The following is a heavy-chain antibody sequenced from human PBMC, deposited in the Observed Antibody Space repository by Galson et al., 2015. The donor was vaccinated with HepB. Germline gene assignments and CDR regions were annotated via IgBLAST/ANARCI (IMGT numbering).Heavy chain of an antibody. V-gene: IGHV3-30*04. J-gene: IGHJ3*01. CDR3: AREARVVFDAFDL. D-gene: IGHD2-15*01. CDR1: GFTFSSFA. Sequence: SLRLSCAASGFTFSSFAIHWVRQAPGKGLEWVAAISFDGRNKYYADSVQGRFTVSRDNAYNTLYLQMNSLSAEDTAVYYCAREARVVFDAFDLWGQGTMVTVSS. CDR2: ISFDGRNK.